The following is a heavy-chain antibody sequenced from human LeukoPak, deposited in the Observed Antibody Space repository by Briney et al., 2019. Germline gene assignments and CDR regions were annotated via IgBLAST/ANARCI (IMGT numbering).Heavy chain of an antibody. J-gene: IGHJ4*02. D-gene: IGHD6-13*01. V-gene: IGHV2-5*02. CDR2: VYWDDDK. CDR1: GFSLSTSGVG. Sequence: SGPTLVNPTQTLTLTCTFSGFSLSTSGVGVGWVRQPPGKALQWLALVYWDDDKRYSPSLESRLTITKDTSKNQVVLTMTNMDPVDTATYYCAHTSSPRVIDYWGQGTLVTVSS. CDR3: AHTSSPRVIDY.